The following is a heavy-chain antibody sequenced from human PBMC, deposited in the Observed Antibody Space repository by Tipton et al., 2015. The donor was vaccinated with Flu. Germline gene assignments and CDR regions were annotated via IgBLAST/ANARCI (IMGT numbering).Heavy chain of an antibody. J-gene: IGHJ1*01. V-gene: IGHV4-34*01. CDR1: NGPFSGYY. Sequence: LRLSCAVYNGPFSGYYWGWIRQPPGKGLEWIGCVYHGGTTYYNPSLKSRVAIPLDTFQNQFSLKLTSVTAADTAVYYCARAYFAYYYGSGGYYNVVYFHHWGQGTLVTVSS. D-gene: IGHD3-10*01. CDR2: VYHGGTT. CDR3: ARAYFAYYYGSGGYYNVVYFHH.